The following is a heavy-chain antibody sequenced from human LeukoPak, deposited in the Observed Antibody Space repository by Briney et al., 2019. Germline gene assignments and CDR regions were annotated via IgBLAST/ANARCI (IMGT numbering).Heavy chain of an antibody. D-gene: IGHD2-2*01. J-gene: IGHJ6*03. Sequence: ASVKVSCKASGGTFSSYAISWVRQAPGQGLEWMGGIIPIFGTANYAQEFQGRVTITADESTSTAYMELSSLRSEDTAVYYCARSPYCSSTSCPDYYYYYYMDVWGKGTTVTVSS. CDR3: ARSPYCSSTSCPDYYYYYYMDV. V-gene: IGHV1-69*13. CDR2: IIPIFGTA. CDR1: GGTFSSYA.